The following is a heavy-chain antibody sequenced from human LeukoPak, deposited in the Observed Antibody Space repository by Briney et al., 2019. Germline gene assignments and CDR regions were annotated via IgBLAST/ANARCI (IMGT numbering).Heavy chain of an antibody. Sequence: GGSLRLSCAASGFTFSTYWMNWVRPARGRGLEWVHNIKQDGSEKYCVDSVKGRCTISRDNAKNSLYLQMNSLRAEDTAVYYCARGDYFDSSDYRLFDHWGQGTLVTVSS. CDR1: GFTFSTYW. CDR2: IKQDGSEK. J-gene: IGHJ4*02. CDR3: ARGDYFDSSDYRLFDH. D-gene: IGHD3-22*01. V-gene: IGHV3-7*05.